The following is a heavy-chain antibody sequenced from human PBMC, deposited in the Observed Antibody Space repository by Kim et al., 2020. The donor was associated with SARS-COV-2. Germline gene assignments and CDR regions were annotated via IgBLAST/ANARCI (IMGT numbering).Heavy chain of an antibody. CDR1: GFTFSSYS. D-gene: IGHD3-9*01. V-gene: IGHV3-21*01. Sequence: GGSLRLSCAASGFTFSSYSMNWVRQAPGKGLEWVSSISSSSSYIYYADSVKGRFTISRDNAKNSLYLQMNSLRAEDTAVYYCASLHIPPYYDILTGGPPPPRDYWGQGTLVTVSS. CDR2: ISSSSSYI. J-gene: IGHJ4*02. CDR3: ASLHIPPYYDILTGGPPPPRDY.